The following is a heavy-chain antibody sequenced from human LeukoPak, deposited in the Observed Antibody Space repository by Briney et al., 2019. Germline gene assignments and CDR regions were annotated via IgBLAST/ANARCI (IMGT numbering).Heavy chain of an antibody. D-gene: IGHD4/OR15-4a*01. V-gene: IGHV4-30-2*01. J-gene: IGHJ4*02. CDR2: IYHSGST. CDR3: ARDSLGAKGAFDY. CDR1: GGSISSGGYS. Sequence: PSETLSLTCAVSGGSISSGGYSWSWIRQPPGQGLEWIGYIYHSGSTYYNPSLKSRVTISVDRSKNQFSLKLSSVTAADTAVYYCARDSLGAKGAFDYWGLGTLVTVSS.